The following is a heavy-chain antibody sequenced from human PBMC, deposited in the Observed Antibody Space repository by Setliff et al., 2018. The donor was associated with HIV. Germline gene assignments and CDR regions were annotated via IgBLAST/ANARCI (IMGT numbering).Heavy chain of an antibody. CDR3: ARHATYYNFFES. J-gene: IGHJ5*01. D-gene: IGHD3-10*01. Sequence: PSETLSLTCTVSGGSIRSSNYYWAWIRQTPGKGLEWIASTDDRGSTHHSPSLKSRVTMAVDTPKNQFSLNLTSVTAADRAIYYCARHATYYNFFESWGQGTLVTVSS. CDR1: GGSIRSSNYY. V-gene: IGHV4-39*01. CDR2: TDDRGST.